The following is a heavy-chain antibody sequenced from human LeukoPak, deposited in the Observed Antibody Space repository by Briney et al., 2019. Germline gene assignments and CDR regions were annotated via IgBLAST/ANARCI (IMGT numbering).Heavy chain of an antibody. CDR1: GFTFSSYG. Sequence: GGSLRLSCAASGFTFSSYGMHWVRQAPGKGLEWVAVMSYDGSNKYYADSVKGRFTISRDNSKNTLYLQMNSLRAEDTAVYYCAKDAVVRGTEGWFDPWGQGTLVTVSS. CDR3: AKDAVVRGTEGWFDP. CDR2: MSYDGSNK. V-gene: IGHV3-30*18. J-gene: IGHJ5*02. D-gene: IGHD3-10*01.